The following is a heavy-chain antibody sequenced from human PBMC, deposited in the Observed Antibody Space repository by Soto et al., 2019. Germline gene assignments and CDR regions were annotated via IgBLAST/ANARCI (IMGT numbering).Heavy chain of an antibody. V-gene: IGHV3-30*18. CDR1: GFTFSSYG. CDR2: ISYDGSNK. D-gene: IGHD3-10*01. J-gene: IGHJ6*02. Sequence: QVQLVESGGGVVQPGRSLRLSCAASGFTFSSYGMHWVRQAPGKGLEWVAVISYDGSNKYYADSVKGRFTISRDNSKNTLYLQMYSLRAEDTAVYYCAKDQLRGVRGVITYYYGMDVWGQGTTVIVSS. CDR3: AKDQLRGVRGVITYYYGMDV.